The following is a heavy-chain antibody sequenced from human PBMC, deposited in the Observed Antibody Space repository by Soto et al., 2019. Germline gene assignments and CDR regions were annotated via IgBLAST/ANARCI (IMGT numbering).Heavy chain of an antibody. Sequence: QVQLVESGVGVVKPGGSLRLSSAASGFRFNDYYMSWIREAPGKGLEWVSYISGSTTYTNYADSVKGRFTISRDSAKNSLYLQMNSLRAEDTAVYYCARDSTGGPHYFHYWGQGTLVTVSS. CDR1: GFRFNDYY. V-gene: IGHV3-11*06. D-gene: IGHD2-8*02. J-gene: IGHJ4*02. CDR2: ISGSTTYT. CDR3: ARDSTGGPHYFHY.